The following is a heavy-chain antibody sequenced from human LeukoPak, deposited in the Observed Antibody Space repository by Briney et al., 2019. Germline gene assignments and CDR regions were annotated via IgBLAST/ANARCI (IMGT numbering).Heavy chain of an antibody. J-gene: IGHJ4*02. CDR2: ISRSSTTI. CDR1: GFTFSSYS. V-gene: IGHV3-48*01. CDR3: ARDAYSSSRNDY. D-gene: IGHD6-13*01. Sequence: SGGSLRLSCAASGFTFSSYSMNWVRQAPGKGLDWVSYISRSSTTIYYADSVKGRFTISRDNAKNSLYLQMNSLRAEDTAVYYCARDAYSSSRNDYWGQGTLVTVSS.